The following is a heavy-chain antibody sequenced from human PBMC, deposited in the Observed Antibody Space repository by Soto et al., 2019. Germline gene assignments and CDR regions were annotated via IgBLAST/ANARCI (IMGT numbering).Heavy chain of an antibody. CDR1: GGTFSSYA. Sequence: QVQLVQSGAEVKKPGSSVKVSCKASGGTFSSYAISWVRQAPGQGLEWMGGIIPLFGTANYAQKFQGRVTITADESTSTAYMELSSLRSEDTAVYYCASAPHYYDSSGYWKYYYDGMDVWGQGTTVTVS. V-gene: IGHV1-69*12. D-gene: IGHD3-22*01. CDR2: IIPLFGTA. CDR3: ASAPHYYDSSGYWKYYYDGMDV. J-gene: IGHJ6*02.